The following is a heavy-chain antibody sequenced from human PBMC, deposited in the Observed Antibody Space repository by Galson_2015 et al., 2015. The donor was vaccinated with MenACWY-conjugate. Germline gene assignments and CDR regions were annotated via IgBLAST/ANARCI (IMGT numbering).Heavy chain of an antibody. D-gene: IGHD2-15*01. V-gene: IGHV4-61*01. CDR1: GRSVSSPTSY. CDR3: ARGLRLFDY. Sequence: LSLTCTVSGRSVSSPTSYWSWIRQPPGKGLEWIGYIFYSGSTNSNPSLKSRVTISLDTSKNQLSLNLSSVTAADAAVYYCARGLRLFDYWGQGILVTVSS. J-gene: IGHJ4*02. CDR2: IFYSGST.